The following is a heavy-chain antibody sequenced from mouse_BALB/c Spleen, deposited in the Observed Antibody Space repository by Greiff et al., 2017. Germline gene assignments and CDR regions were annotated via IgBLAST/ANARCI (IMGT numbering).Heavy chain of an antibody. V-gene: IGHV1-9*01. Sequence: QVHVKQSGAELMKPGASVKISCKATGYTFSSYWIEWVKQRPGHGLEWIGEILPGSGSTNYNEKFKGKATFTADTSSNTAYMQLSSLTSEDSAVYYCARGFITTATGYFDVWGAGTTVTVSS. D-gene: IGHD1-2*01. CDR1: GYTFSSYW. CDR3: ARGFITTATGYFDV. J-gene: IGHJ1*01. CDR2: ILPGSGST.